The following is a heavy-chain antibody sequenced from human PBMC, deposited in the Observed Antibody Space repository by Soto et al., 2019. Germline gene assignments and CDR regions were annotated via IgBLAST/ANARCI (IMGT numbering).Heavy chain of an antibody. CDR2: ISYDGSNK. V-gene: IGHV3-30*18. CDR3: AKGAHDGDSSFDY. D-gene: IGHD4-17*01. CDR1: GFTFSSYG. Sequence: PGGSLRLSCAASGFTFSSYGMHWVRQAPGKGLEWVAVISYDGSNKYYADSVKGRFTISRDNSKNTLYLQMNSLRAEDTAVYYCAKGAHDGDSSFDYWGQGTLVTVSS. J-gene: IGHJ4*02.